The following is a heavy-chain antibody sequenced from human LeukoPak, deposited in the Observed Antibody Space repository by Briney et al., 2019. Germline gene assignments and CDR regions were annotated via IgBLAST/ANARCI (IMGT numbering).Heavy chain of an antibody. J-gene: IGHJ4*02. Sequence: ASVKVSCKASGYTFTSYGINWVRQAPGQGLEWMGWIRAYNGDTNYAQKLQGRVTMTTDTSTSTAYMELRSLRSDDTAVYYCARNQYDYVWGSYRIDYWGQGTLVTVSS. CDR1: GYTFTSYG. CDR2: IRAYNGDT. D-gene: IGHD3-16*02. V-gene: IGHV1-18*01. CDR3: ARNQYDYVWGSYRIDY.